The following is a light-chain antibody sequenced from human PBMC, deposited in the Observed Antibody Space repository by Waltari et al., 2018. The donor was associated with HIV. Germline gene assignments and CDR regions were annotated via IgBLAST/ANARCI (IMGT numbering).Light chain of an antibody. CDR3: TSYISGTTPV. J-gene: IGLJ2*01. CDR2: EFT. Sequence: QSALTQPASVSGAPGQSITISCDLNDYEYVSWYQRHPGKAPIVIIYEFTNRPSGLSHPFSGSKSGNTATLTIAWLQPEDEADYCCTSYISGTTPVFGRGTRVTVL. CDR1: DLNDYEY. V-gene: IGLV2-14*01.